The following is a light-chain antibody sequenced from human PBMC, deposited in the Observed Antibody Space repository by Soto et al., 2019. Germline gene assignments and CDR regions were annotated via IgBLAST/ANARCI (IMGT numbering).Light chain of an antibody. V-gene: IGLV1-47*01. CDR1: SSNIGSDY. Sequence: QAVVTQPPSASGTPGQRVTISCSGGSSNIGSDYVYWYQHHPGTAPKPLIYRNDQRPSGVPDRFSGAKSGTSASLAISGLRSEDEADYYCAAWDDSLSGWVFGGGTKLTVL. J-gene: IGLJ3*02. CDR2: RND. CDR3: AAWDDSLSGWV.